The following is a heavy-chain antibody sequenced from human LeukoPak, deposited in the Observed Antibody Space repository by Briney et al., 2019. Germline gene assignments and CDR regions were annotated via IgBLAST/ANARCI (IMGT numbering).Heavy chain of an antibody. CDR1: GGSFSGYY. V-gene: IGHV4-34*01. CDR3: ARARFFENRLDP. CDR2: INHSGST. Sequence: PSETLSLTCAAYGGSFSGYYWSWIRQPPGKGLEWIGEINHSGSTNYNPSLKSRVTISVDTSKNQFSLKLSSVTAADTAVYYCARARFFENRLDPWGQGTLVTVSS. J-gene: IGHJ5*02. D-gene: IGHD3-9*01.